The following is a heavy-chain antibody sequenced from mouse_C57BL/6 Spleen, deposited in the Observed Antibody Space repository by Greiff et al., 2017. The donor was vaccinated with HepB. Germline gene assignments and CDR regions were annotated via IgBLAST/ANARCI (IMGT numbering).Heavy chain of an antibody. CDR3: ARSQGLRAMDY. CDR1: GYTFTDYY. CDR2: IYPGSGNT. D-gene: IGHD2-4*01. V-gene: IGHV1-76*01. Sequence: QVQLQQSGAELVRPGASVKLSCKASGYTFTDYYINWVKRRPGQGLEWIARIYPGSGNTYYNEKFKGKATLTAEKSSSTAYMQLSSLTSEDSAVYFCARSQGLRAMDYWGQGTSVTVSS. J-gene: IGHJ4*01.